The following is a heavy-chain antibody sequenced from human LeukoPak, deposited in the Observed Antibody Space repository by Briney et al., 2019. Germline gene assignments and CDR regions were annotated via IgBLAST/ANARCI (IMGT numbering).Heavy chain of an antibody. J-gene: IGHJ4*02. D-gene: IGHD2-21*02. CDR3: ARTYCAEDCSIRYFDY. V-gene: IGHV1-2*02. Sequence: ASVKVSCKASGYTFTGYYMHWVRQAPGQGLGWMGWINPNSGGTHYAQRFQGRVTLTRDKSTSTVYMELSSLTSDDTAVYYCARTYCAEDCSIRYFDYWGQGTLVTVSS. CDR1: GYTFTGYY. CDR2: INPNSGGT.